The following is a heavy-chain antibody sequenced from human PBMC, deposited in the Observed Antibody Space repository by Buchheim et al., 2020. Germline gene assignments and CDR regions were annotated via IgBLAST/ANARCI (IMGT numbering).Heavy chain of an antibody. CDR2: INHSGST. CDR3: ARGIGSGSYTYHYFDY. D-gene: IGHD3-10*01. J-gene: IGHJ4*02. V-gene: IGHV4-34*01. CDR1: GGSFSGYY. Sequence: QVQLQQWGAGLLKPSETLSLTCAVYGGSFSGYYWSWIRQPPGKGLEWIGEINHSGSTNYNPSLKSRVTISVDTSKNQSSLKLSSVTAADTAVYYCARGIGSGSYTYHYFDYWGQGTL.